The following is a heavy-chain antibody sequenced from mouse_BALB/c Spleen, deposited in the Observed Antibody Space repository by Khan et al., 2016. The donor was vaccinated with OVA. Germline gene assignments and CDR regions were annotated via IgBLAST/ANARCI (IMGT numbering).Heavy chain of an antibody. J-gene: IGHJ3*01. CDR1: GYTFTSYT. CDR3: VRDGADHRNDGWFAY. V-gene: IGHV1-4*01. D-gene: IGHD2-14*01. Sequence: QVQLKQSGAELARPRASVKMSCKASGYTFTSYTIHWIKLRPGQGLEWIGYINPSNAYTNYNQRFKDKATLTADKSSTTAYIQLSRLTSDDSAVYYCVRDGADHRNDGWFAYWGLGTLVTVSA. CDR2: INPSNAYT.